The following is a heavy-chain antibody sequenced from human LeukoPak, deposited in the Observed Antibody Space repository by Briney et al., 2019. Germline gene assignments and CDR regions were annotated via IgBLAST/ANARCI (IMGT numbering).Heavy chain of an antibody. J-gene: IGHJ5*02. Sequence: PSETLSLTCTASGGSISSGDYYWSWIRQPPGKGLEWIGYIYYSGSTYYNPSLKSRVTISVDTSKNQFSLKLSSVTAADTAVYYCAREYCSSTSCYESWFDPWGQGTLVTVSS. CDR1: GGSISSGDYY. D-gene: IGHD2-2*01. CDR2: IYYSGST. CDR3: AREYCSSTSCYESWFDP. V-gene: IGHV4-30-4*01.